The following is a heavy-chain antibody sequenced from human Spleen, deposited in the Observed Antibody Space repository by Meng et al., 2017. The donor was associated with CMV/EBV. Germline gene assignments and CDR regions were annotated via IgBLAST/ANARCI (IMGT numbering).Heavy chain of an antibody. D-gene: IGHD3-16*01. CDR2: INHSGST. Sequence: QVQLQQWGAGLLKPSETLSLTCAVYGGSFSGYYWSWICQPPGKGLEWIGEINHSGSTNYNPSLKSRVTISVDTSKNQFSLKLSSVTAADTAVYYCARGFDQLTRGDYWGQGTLVTVSS. CDR1: GGSFSGYY. V-gene: IGHV4-34*01. CDR3: ARGFDQLTRGDY. J-gene: IGHJ4*02.